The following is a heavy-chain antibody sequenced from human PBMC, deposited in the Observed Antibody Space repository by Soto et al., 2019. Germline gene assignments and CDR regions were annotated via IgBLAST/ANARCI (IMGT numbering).Heavy chain of an antibody. J-gene: IGHJ4*02. V-gene: IGHV3-53*01. Sequence: PGGSLRLSCTASGFTVSSNYMTWVRQAPGKGLEWVSVIYSGGSRYYADSVKGRFTISRDSSKNTLYLQMNSLTTEDTAVYYCARALPDFETTGHYIDYWGQGTLVTAPQ. CDR2: IYSGGSR. CDR3: ARALPDFETTGHYIDY. D-gene: IGHD2-8*02. CDR1: GFTVSSNY.